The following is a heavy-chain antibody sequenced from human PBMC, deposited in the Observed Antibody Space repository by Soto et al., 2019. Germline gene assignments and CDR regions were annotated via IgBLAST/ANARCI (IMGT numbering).Heavy chain of an antibody. CDR2: IRSKANSYAT. CDR3: TTSQYYYDSSGILDAFDI. D-gene: IGHD3-22*01. Sequence: EVQLVESGGGLVQPGGSLKLSCAASGFTFSGSAMHWVRQASGKGLEWVGRIRSKANSYATAYAASVKGRFTISRDDSKKTAYLQMNSLKTEDTAVYYCTTSQYYYDSSGILDAFDIWGQGTMVTVSS. J-gene: IGHJ3*02. V-gene: IGHV3-73*02. CDR1: GFTFSGSA.